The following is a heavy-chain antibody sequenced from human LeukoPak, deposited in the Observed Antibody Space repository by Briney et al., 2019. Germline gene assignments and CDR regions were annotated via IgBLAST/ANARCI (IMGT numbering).Heavy chain of an antibody. D-gene: IGHD1-1*01. CDR1: GYSVSSGFF. CDR2: IYHNGIT. J-gene: IGHJ4*02. Sequence: SETLSLTCAVSGYSVSSGFFWGWIRQPPGRGLEWIATIYHNGITHYNPSLKSRVTISVDTSKNQFSLKMSSVTAADTAVYYCTRGVALSDHGIIDSWGQGTLATVSS. V-gene: IGHV4-38-2*01. CDR3: TRGVALSDHGIIDS.